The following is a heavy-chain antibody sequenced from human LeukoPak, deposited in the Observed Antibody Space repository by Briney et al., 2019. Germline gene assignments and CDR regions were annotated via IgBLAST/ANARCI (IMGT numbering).Heavy chain of an antibody. CDR1: GGSISSSSYY. CDR3: ARYRYGDEGWLHR. Sequence: SSETLSLTCTVSGGSISSSSYYWGWLRQPPGKGLECIGSIYYSGRTYYNPSLKTQVTISVDTSKNKFSLKVRSVTAPYKSVCYCARYRYGDEGWLHRWGQGSMVTVSS. CDR2: IYYSGRT. V-gene: IGHV4-39*01. J-gene: IGHJ5*02. D-gene: IGHD3-16*01.